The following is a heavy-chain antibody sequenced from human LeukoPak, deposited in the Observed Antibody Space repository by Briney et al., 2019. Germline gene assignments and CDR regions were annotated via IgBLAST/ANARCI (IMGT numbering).Heavy chain of an antibody. CDR3: AKGASSTWFDP. D-gene: IGHD2-2*01. Sequence: GKSLRLSCAASGFTFSSYAMSWVRQAPGKGLEWVSGISGRGDNTSYADSVKGRFTISRDNSKNTLYLQMNSLRAEDTAVYYCAKGASSTWFDPWGQGTLVTVSS. CDR1: GFTFSSYA. J-gene: IGHJ5*02. CDR2: ISGRGDNT. V-gene: IGHV3-23*01.